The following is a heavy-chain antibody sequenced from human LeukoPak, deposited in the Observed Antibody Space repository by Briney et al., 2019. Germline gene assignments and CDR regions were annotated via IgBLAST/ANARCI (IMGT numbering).Heavy chain of an antibody. CDR2: ISVGGGDT. V-gene: IGHV3-21*01. D-gene: IGHD4-17*01. J-gene: IGHJ4*02. Sequence: GGSLRLSCEASGFIFSSYVMGWVRQAPGKGLEWVSSISVGGGDTFTADSVKGRFTSSRDNAKNSLYLQMNSLRAEDTAVYYCARDYGDSYYFDYWGPGTLVTVSS. CDR3: ARDYGDSYYFDY. CDR1: GFIFSSYV.